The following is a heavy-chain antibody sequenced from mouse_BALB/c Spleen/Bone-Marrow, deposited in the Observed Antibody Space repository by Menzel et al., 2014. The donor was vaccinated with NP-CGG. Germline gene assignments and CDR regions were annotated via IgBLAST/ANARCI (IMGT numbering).Heavy chain of an antibody. CDR2: ITPNSDHT. CDR3: SRSTFAHVMDS. CDR1: GYTFTSYT. J-gene: IGHJ4*01. V-gene: IGHV1-4*01. D-gene: IGHD4-1*02. Sequence: QVQLQQSGAELARPGASVKMSCKASGYTFTSYTMHWVKQRPGQGLEWIGYITPNSDHTNYNQKFKDRATLTADKSPSTAYMQLSSLTSEDSAIYYCSRSTFAHVMDSWGQGTSVTVSS.